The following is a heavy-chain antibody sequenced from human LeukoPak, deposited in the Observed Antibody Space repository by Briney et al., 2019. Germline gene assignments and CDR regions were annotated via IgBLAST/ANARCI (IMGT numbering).Heavy chain of an antibody. V-gene: IGHV3-9*01. CDR2: ISWNSGST. CDR3: AKDRGRFGELDWFDP. D-gene: IGHD3-10*01. Sequence: PGRSLRLSCAASGFTFDDYAMHWVRQAPGKGLEWVSGISWNSGSTVYADSVKGRFTISRDNAKNSLYLQMNGLRAEDTALYYCAKDRGRFGELDWFDPWGQGTLVTVSS. CDR1: GFTFDDYA. J-gene: IGHJ5*02.